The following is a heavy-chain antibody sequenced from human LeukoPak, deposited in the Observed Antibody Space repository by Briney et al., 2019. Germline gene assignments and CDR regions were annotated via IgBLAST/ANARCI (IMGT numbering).Heavy chain of an antibody. D-gene: IGHD6-13*01. J-gene: IGHJ3*02. CDR2: IYHSGST. V-gene: IGHV4-38-2*02. Sequence: PSETLSLTCTVSGYSISSGYYWGWIRPPPGKGLEWIGSIYHSGSTYYNPSLKSRVTISVDTSKNQFSLKLSSVTAADTAVYYCARGVRGSSWYRRNAFDIWGQGTMVTVSS. CDR1: GYSISSGYY. CDR3: ARGVRGSSWYRRNAFDI.